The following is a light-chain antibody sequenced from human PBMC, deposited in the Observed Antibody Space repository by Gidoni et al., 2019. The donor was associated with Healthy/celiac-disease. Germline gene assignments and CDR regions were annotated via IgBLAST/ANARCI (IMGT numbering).Light chain of an antibody. V-gene: IGKV3-20*01. J-gene: IGKJ4*01. CDR1: QSVSSSY. CDR3: QQDGSSPLT. Sequence: EIVLTQSPGTLSLSPGERATLSCRASQSVSSSYLAWYQQKPGQAPRLLIYGASSRATGIPDRFSGSGSGTDFTLTISRLEPEEFAVYYCQQDGSSPLTFXGXTKVEIK. CDR2: GAS.